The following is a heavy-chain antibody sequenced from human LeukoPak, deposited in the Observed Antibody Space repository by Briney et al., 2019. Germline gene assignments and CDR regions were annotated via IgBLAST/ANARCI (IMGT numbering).Heavy chain of an antibody. CDR3: ARRFVNCSSTSCYLYYFDY. Sequence: PGGSLRLSCAASGFTFSSYSMNWVRRAPGKGLEWVSSISSSSSYIYYADSVKGRFTISRDNAKNSLYLQMNSLRAEDTAVYYCARRFVNCSSTSCYLYYFDYWGQGTLVTVSS. V-gene: IGHV3-21*01. CDR1: GFTFSSYS. CDR2: ISSSSSYI. D-gene: IGHD2-2*01. J-gene: IGHJ4*02.